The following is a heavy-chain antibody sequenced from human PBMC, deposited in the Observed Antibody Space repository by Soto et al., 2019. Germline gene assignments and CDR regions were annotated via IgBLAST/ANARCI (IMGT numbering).Heavy chain of an antibody. Sequence: GGSLRLSCAASGFTFSSYAMHWVRQAPGKGLEWVAVISYDGSNKYYADSVKGRFTISRDNSKNTLYLQMNSLRAEDTAVYYCARDMAESNYGDATVHYYYGMDVWGQGTTVTVSS. CDR2: ISYDGSNK. CDR1: GFTFSSYA. J-gene: IGHJ6*02. CDR3: ARDMAESNYGDATVHYYYGMDV. V-gene: IGHV3-30-3*01. D-gene: IGHD4-17*01.